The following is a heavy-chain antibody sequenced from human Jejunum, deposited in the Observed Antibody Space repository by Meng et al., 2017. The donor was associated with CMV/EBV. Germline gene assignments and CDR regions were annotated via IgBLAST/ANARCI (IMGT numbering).Heavy chain of an antibody. CDR1: GLTVSTDY. D-gene: IGHD1-26*01. CDR3: ARFSIVGRTKAFDI. Sequence: SGLTVSTDYMSWVRQAPGKGLEWVSSIYIGSSTDYADSVKGRFTSSRDNPKNTLILQMNNLRPEDTALYYCARFSIVGRTKAFDIWGHGTMVTVSS. CDR2: IYIGSST. J-gene: IGHJ3*02. V-gene: IGHV3-53*01.